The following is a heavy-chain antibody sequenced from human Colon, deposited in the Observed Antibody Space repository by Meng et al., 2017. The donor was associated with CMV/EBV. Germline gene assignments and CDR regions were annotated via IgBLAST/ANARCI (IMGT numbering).Heavy chain of an antibody. J-gene: IGHJ6*02. D-gene: IGHD3-16*01. Sequence: SETLSLTCTVSGGSTSSFGYFWSWIRQHPGKGLEWIGGIRDSANTYHNPSLKSRVTMSVDTSKNQFSLKLSSVTAADTAVYYCARVWGRGGLTNGLDVWGQGTTVTVSS. CDR1: GGSTSSFGYF. CDR3: ARVWGRGGLTNGLDV. CDR2: IRDSANT. V-gene: IGHV4-39*07.